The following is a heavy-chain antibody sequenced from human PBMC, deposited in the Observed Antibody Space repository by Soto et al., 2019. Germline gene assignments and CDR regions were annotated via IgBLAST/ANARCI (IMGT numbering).Heavy chain of an antibody. J-gene: IGHJ3*02. Sequence: ASVKASCKASGGTFSSYAISWVRQAPGQGLEWMGGIIPIFGTANYAQKFQGRVTITADESTSTACMELSSLRSEDTAVYYCAVRQQLAPGAFDIWGQGTMVTVSS. CDR1: GGTFSSYA. CDR3: AVRQQLAPGAFDI. V-gene: IGHV1-69*13. D-gene: IGHD6-13*01. CDR2: IIPIFGTA.